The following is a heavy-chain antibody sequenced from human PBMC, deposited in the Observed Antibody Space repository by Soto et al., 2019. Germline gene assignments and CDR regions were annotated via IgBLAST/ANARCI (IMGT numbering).Heavy chain of an antibody. CDR2: ISAYNGNT. J-gene: IGHJ6*02. Sequence: ASVKVSCKAAGYTLTSDFVTWVRQAPGQGLEWMGWISAYNGNTNYAQMLQGRVTMTTDTSTATAYMEMRSLRSDDTAVYYCARQNYYSGMDVWGQGTTVTVSS. V-gene: IGHV1-18*01. CDR3: ARQNYYSGMDV. CDR1: GYTLTSDF.